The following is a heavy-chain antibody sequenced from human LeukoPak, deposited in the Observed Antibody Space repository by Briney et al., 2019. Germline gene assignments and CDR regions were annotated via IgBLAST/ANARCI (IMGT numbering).Heavy chain of an antibody. V-gene: IGHV3-23*01. Sequence: GGSLRLSCAASGFTFSSYAMSWVRQAPGKGPEWVSAISGSGGSTYYADSVKGRFTISRDNSKNTLYLQMNSLRAEDTAVYYCAKGVAAAGIFDYWGQGTLVTVSS. J-gene: IGHJ4*02. CDR3: AKGVAAAGIFDY. CDR2: ISGSGGST. CDR1: GFTFSSYA. D-gene: IGHD6-13*01.